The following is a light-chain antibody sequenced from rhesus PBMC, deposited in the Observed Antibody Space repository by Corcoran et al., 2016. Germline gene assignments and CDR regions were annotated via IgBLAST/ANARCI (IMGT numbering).Light chain of an antibody. Sequence: DIQMTQSPSSLSASVGDTVTITCRASQRISSWLDWYQQKPGKAPKLLIDKASSLQSGVPSRFSGSGSGTDFTLTISRLQPENFATISSLQYSSSPLTLGDGTKVEIK. CDR1: QRISSW. V-gene: IGKV1-22*01. CDR2: KAS. CDR3: LQYSSSPLT. J-gene: IGKJ4*01.